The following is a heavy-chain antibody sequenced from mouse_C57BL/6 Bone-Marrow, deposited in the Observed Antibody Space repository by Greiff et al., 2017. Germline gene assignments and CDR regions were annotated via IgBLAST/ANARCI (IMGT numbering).Heavy chain of an antibody. V-gene: IGHV1-59*01. CDR3: ARAHYYGSHYYYAMDY. CDR1: GYTFTSYW. CDR2: IDPSDSYT. J-gene: IGHJ4*01. D-gene: IGHD1-1*01. Sequence: VQLQQPGAELVRPGTSVKLSCTASGYTFTSYWMHWVKQRPGQGLEWIGVIDPSDSYTNYNQKFKGTATLTVDTSSSTAYMQLSSLTSEDSAVYYGARAHYYGSHYYYAMDYWGQGTSVTVSS.